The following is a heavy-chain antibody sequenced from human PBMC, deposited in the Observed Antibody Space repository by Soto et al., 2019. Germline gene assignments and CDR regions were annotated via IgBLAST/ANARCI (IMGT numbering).Heavy chain of an antibody. Sequence: QVQLVESGGGVVQPGRSLRLSCAASGFTFSSYAMHWVRQAPGKGLEWVAVIWYDGSNKYYADSVKGRFTISRDNSKNTLYLQMNSLRAEDTAVYYCARDQLRFTVFDAFDIWGQGTMVTVSS. CDR1: GFTFSSYA. CDR2: IWYDGSNK. V-gene: IGHV3-33*08. J-gene: IGHJ3*02. D-gene: IGHD3-3*01. CDR3: ARDQLRFTVFDAFDI.